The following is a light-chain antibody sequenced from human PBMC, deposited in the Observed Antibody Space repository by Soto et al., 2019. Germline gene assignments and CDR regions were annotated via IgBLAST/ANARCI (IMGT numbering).Light chain of an antibody. CDR2: AAS. V-gene: IGKV1-6*01. CDR3: LQDYGDSWT. Sequence: TQMTQSPLSLSASVGEKIIITCRASRDVGSDVSWYQQKPGQAPKLVIYAASNLYAGVPSRFSGRRSGTEFTLTISSLQPEDFASYYCLQDYGDSWTFGQGTKVEIE. J-gene: IGKJ1*01. CDR1: RDVGSD.